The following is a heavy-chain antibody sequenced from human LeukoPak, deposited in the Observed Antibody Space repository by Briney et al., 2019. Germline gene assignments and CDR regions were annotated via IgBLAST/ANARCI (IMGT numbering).Heavy chain of an antibody. Sequence: VASVKVSCKASGGTFSSYAISWVRQAPGQGLEWMGRIIPILGIANYAQKFQGRVTITADKSTSTAYMELSSLRSEDTAVYYRARDLRFGELLYRYYYGMDVWGQGTTVTVSS. CDR2: IIPILGIA. CDR3: ARDLRFGELLYRYYYGMDV. V-gene: IGHV1-69*04. J-gene: IGHJ6*02. CDR1: GGTFSSYA. D-gene: IGHD3-10*01.